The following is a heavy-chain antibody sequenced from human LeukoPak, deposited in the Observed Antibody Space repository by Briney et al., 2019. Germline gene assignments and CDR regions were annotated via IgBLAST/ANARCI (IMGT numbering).Heavy chain of an antibody. D-gene: IGHD3-22*01. CDR3: ARDPSAGDYYDSSGYLDY. V-gene: IGHV3-53*01. CDR1: GFTVSSNY. Sequence: PGGSLRLSCAASGFTVSSNYMSWVRQAPGKGLEWVSVIYSGGSTYYADSVKGRFTISRDNSKNTLYLQMNSLRAEDTAVYYCARDPSAGDYYDSSGYLDYWGQGTLVTVSS. J-gene: IGHJ4*02. CDR2: IYSGGST.